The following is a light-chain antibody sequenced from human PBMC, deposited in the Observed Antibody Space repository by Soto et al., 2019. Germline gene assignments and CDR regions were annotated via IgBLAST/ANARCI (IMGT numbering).Light chain of an antibody. CDR1: QVIGNP. CDR2: STS. J-gene: IGKJ1*01. V-gene: IGKV1-17*01. Sequence: DIQMTQSPSSLSASVGDRVTVTCRASQVIGNPYIGWYQQKVGRPPKRLIYSTSTLQSGVPSRFSGSGSVTEFSLTISSLQPEDSATYYCLQYWDYSWTFGQGTKVEMK. CDR3: LQYWDYSWT.